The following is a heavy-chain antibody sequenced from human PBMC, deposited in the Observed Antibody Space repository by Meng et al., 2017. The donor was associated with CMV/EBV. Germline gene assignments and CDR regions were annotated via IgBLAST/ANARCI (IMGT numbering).Heavy chain of an antibody. D-gene: IGHD5-24*01. J-gene: IGHJ3*02. CDR2: INPNSGGT. Sequence: ASVKVSCKASGYTLTGYYMHWVRQAPGQGLEWMGWINPNSGGTNYAQKFQGRVTMTRDTSISTAYMELSRLRSDDTAVYYCARKSRWLTRGDAFDIWGQGTMVTVSS. CDR3: ARKSRWLTRGDAFDI. CDR1: GYTLTGYY. V-gene: IGHV1-2*02.